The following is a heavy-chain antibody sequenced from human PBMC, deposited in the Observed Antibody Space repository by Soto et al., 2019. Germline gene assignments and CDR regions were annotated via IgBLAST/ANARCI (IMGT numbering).Heavy chain of an antibody. CDR1: GYTFTSYG. J-gene: IGHJ5*02. CDR2: ISAYNGNT. CDR3: AREVALVNTAMAHGGWFDP. D-gene: IGHD5-18*01. Sequence: QVQLVQSGAEVKKPGASVKVSCKASGYTFTSYGISWVRQAPGQGLEWMGWISAYNGNTNYAQKLQGRVTMTTDTSTSTPYMELRSLRSDDTAVYYCAREVALVNTAMAHGGWFDPWGQGTLVTVSS. V-gene: IGHV1-18*01.